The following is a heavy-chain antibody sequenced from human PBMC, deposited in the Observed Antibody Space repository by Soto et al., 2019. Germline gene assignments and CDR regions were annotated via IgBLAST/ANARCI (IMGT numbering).Heavy chain of an antibody. CDR3: ARLVATMDFDY. D-gene: IGHD5-12*01. Sequence: SETLSLTCTVSGGSISSYYWSWIRQPPGKGLEWIGYIYYSGSTNYNPSLKSRVTISVDMSKNQFSLKLSSVTAADTAVYYCARLVATMDFDYWGQGTLVTVSS. V-gene: IGHV4-59*01. CDR2: IYYSGST. CDR1: GGSISSYY. J-gene: IGHJ4*02.